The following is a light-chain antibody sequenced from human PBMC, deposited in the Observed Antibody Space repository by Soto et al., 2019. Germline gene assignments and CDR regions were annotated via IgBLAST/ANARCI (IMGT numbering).Light chain of an antibody. CDR2: LNSDGRH. V-gene: IGLV4-69*01. Sequence: QLVLTQSPSASASLGASVKLTCTLSSGHSSYAIAWHQQQPEKGPRYLMKLNSDGRHSKGDGIPDRFSGSSSGAERYLTISSLQSEDEADYYCQTWGTGVVFGGGTKVTVL. J-gene: IGLJ2*01. CDR1: SGHSSYA. CDR3: QTWGTGVV.